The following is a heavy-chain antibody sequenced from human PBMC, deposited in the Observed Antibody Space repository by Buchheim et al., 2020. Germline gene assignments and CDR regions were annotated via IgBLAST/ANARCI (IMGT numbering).Heavy chain of an antibody. CDR1: GFSFGIYV. CDR3: VKDRGSWERPPS. Sequence: EVQLLESGGGSVQPGGSLRLSCEASGFSFGIYVMSWVRQPPGKGLEWVSGIYSSGRTFYADSVKGRFTISRDNPKDTLYLQMNSLRVEDSAVYYCVKDRGSWERPPSWGQGTL. CDR2: IYSSGRT. D-gene: IGHD1-26*01. V-gene: IGHV3-23*05. J-gene: IGHJ4*02.